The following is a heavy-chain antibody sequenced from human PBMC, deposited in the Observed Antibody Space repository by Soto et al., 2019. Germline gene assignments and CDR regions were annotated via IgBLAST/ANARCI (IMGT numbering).Heavy chain of an antibody. CDR3: ARWGSTGGLDV. J-gene: IGHJ1*01. Sequence: QVQLVESGGGVVQPGTSLRVSCVGSGFTFRSYVIHWVRQAPGKGLEWVALTSYDGSDKYYGDSVRGRFTISRDNSRNTVDLPMDSLSLEDTALYYCARWGSTGGLDVWGEGTLVSV. CDR1: GFTFRSYV. CDR2: TSYDGSDK. V-gene: IGHV3-30*19. D-gene: IGHD3-16*01.